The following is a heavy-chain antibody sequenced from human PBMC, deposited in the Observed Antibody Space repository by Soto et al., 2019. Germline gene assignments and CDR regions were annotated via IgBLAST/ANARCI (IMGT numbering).Heavy chain of an antibody. CDR2: VEEDGSDK. D-gene: IGHD1-20*01. J-gene: IGHJ4*02. CDR1: GFSFNSYR. V-gene: IGHV3-7*01. Sequence: PGGSLRLSCAASGFSFNSYRMSWVRQAPGKGLEWLACVEEDGSDKYYVDSVKGRFTISRDNAKSSVYLQMNSLRAEDTAVNYCMTEYKGYWGQGTLVTVSS. CDR3: MTEYKGY.